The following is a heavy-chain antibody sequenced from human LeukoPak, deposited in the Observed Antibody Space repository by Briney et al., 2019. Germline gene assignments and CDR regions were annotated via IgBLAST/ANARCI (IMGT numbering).Heavy chain of an antibody. Sequence: PGGSLRLSCAASGFAFSSYAIRWIRQAPGKGLEWVSSISSGGGRTYYADSVKGRFTISRDNSKNTLYLQMDSLRAEYTAVYYCAIALNYYFAGSYYNNWFDPWGQGTLVTVSS. D-gene: IGHD3-10*01. CDR3: AIALNYYFAGSYYNNWFDP. CDR1: GFAFSSYA. V-gene: IGHV3-23*01. J-gene: IGHJ5*02. CDR2: ISSGGGRT.